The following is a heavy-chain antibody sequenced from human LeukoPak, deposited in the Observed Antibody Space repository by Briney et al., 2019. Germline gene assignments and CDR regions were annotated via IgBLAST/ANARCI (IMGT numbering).Heavy chain of an antibody. CDR2: IKSKTDGGTT. J-gene: IGHJ4*02. Sequence: GGSLRLSCAASGFTFSNAWMSWVRQAPGKGLEWVGRIKSKTDGGTTDYAAPVKGRFTISRDDSKNTLYLQMNSLKTEDTAVYCCTAAIYYDFWSGYPKTDYWGQGTLVTVSS. D-gene: IGHD3-3*01. V-gene: IGHV3-15*01. CDR1: GFTFSNAW. CDR3: TAAIYYDFWSGYPKTDY.